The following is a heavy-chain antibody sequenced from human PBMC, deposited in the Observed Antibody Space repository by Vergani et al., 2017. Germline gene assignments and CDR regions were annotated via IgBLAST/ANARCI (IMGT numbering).Heavy chain of an antibody. CDR2: IYYSGST. V-gene: IGHV4-59*01. J-gene: IGHJ5*02. Sequence: QVQLQESGPGLVKPSETLSLTCTVPGGSISSYYWSWIRQPTGKGLEWIGYIYYSGSTNYNPSLKSRVTISVDTPKNQFSLKLSSVTAADTAVYYCARAPQYCSSTSCYIGPWFDPWGQGTLVTVSS. CDR1: GGSISSYY. D-gene: IGHD2-2*02. CDR3: ARAPQYCSSTSCYIGPWFDP.